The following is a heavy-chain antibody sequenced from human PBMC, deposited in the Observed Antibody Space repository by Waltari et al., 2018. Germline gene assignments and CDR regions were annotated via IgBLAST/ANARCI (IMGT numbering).Heavy chain of an antibody. Sequence: QVQLQESGPGLVKPSEILSLTCAVSGGSISSSYWWRWVRQPPGKGLEWIGEVYHSGPTNYKPSLKIRVTISVDKSKNQFSLKLSSVTAADTAVYFCVNHYETRGYGAFDIWGQGTMVTVSS. CDR1: GGSISSSYW. V-gene: IGHV4-4*02. D-gene: IGHD3-22*01. CDR3: VNHYETRGYGAFDI. CDR2: VYHSGPT. J-gene: IGHJ3*02.